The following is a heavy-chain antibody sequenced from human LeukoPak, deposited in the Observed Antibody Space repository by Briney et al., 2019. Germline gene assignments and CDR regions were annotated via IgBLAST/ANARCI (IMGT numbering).Heavy chain of an antibody. V-gene: IGHV1-18*01. CDR2: ISAYNGNT. CDR1: GYTFTSYG. J-gene: IGHJ4*02. D-gene: IGHD3-22*01. Sequence: ASVKVSCKASGYTFTSYGISWVRQAPGQGLEWMGWISAYNGNTNYAQKVQGRVTMTTDTSTSTAYMELRSLRSDDTALYYCARNYDRRPFDYWGQGILVTVSS. CDR3: ARNYDRRPFDY.